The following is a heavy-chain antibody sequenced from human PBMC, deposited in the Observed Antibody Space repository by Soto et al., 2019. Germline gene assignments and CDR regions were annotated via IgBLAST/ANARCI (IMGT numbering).Heavy chain of an antibody. J-gene: IGHJ4*02. CDR3: ARDHYHHFDY. CDR2: IYYTGNN. D-gene: IGHD3-10*01. V-gene: IGHV4-31*03. CDR1: GGSISTGGYY. Sequence: QVQLQESGPGLVKPSQTLSLTCTVSGGSISTGGYYWSWIRQHPGKGLEWIGYIYYTGNNYYNPSLKSRVTISVATSNNQFSLKLISVTAADTAVYYCARDHYHHFDYWGQGTLVTVSS.